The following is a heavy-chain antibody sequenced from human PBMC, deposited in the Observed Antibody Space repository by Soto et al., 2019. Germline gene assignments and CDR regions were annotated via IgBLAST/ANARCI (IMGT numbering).Heavy chain of an antibody. Sequence: SETLSLTCTVSGGSISSYYWSWIRQPPGKGLEWIGYIYYSGSTNYNPSLKSRVTISVDTSKNQFSLKLSSVTAADTAVYYCARQGPRGYSYGYWFDPWRQGTLVTVSS. CDR1: GGSISSYY. J-gene: IGHJ5*02. CDR2: IYYSGST. D-gene: IGHD5-18*01. V-gene: IGHV4-59*08. CDR3: ARQGPRGYSYGYWFDP.